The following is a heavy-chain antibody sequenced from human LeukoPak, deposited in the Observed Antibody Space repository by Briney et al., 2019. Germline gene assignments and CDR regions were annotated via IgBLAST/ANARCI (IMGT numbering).Heavy chain of an antibody. V-gene: IGHV1-69*05. CDR2: IIPIFGTA. CDR1: GGTFSSYA. CDR3: ARDDLTTKAHYYMDV. Sequence: GASVKVSCKASGGTFSSYAIIWVRQAPGQGLEWMGGIIPIFGTANYAQKFQGRVTITTDESTSTAYMELSSLRSEDTSVYYCARDDLTTKAHYYMDVWGKGTTVTVSS. J-gene: IGHJ6*03. D-gene: IGHD4-11*01.